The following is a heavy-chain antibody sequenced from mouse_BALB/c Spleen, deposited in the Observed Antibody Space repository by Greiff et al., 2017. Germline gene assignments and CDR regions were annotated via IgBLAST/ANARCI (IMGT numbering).Heavy chain of an antibody. Sequence: EVQLQQSGGGLVQPGGSRKLSCAASGFTFSSFGMHWVRQAPEKGLEWVAYISSGSSTIYYADTVKGRFTISRDNPKNTLFLQMTSLRSEDTAMYYCAKGGYYGYDYAMDYWGQGTSVTVSS. CDR2: ISSGSSTI. J-gene: IGHJ4*01. V-gene: IGHV5-17*02. CDR1: GFTFSSFG. D-gene: IGHD1-2*01. CDR3: AKGGYYGYDYAMDY.